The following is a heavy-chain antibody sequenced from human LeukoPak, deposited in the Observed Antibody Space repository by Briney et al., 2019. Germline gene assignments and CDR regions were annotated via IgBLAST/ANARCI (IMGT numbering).Heavy chain of an antibody. J-gene: IGHJ6*02. CDR3: ARAWVQRHSRRFGMDV. CDR2: TSSL. V-gene: IGHV3-48*03. Sequence: GGSLRLSCAASGFTFSNYEVNWVRQAPGKVLEWVATSSLDYADSVRGRFTISRDNATNSVLLQMNSLRAEDTAVYYCARAWVQRHSRRFGMDVWGQGTTVTVSS. D-gene: IGHD1-1*01. CDR1: GFTFSNYE.